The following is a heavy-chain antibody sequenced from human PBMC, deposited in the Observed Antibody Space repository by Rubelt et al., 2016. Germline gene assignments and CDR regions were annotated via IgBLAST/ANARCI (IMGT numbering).Heavy chain of an antibody. V-gene: IGHV4-59*08. D-gene: IGHD3-10*01. J-gene: IGHJ3*02. CDR1: GGSINSYY. Sequence: QLQLQESGPGLVKPSETLSLTCTVSGGSINSYYWSWIRQPPGKGLEWIASIYHSGGTYYNPSLKSRVTISVDTSRNQFSLKLSSVTAADTAVYYGARHGAGSSPVKIWGQGTMVTVSS. CDR2: IYHSGGT. CDR3: ARHGAGSSPVKI.